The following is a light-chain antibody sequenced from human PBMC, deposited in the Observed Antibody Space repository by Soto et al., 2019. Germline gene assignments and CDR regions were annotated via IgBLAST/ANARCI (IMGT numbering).Light chain of an antibody. CDR3: KQYGNSPIT. J-gene: IGKJ5*01. CDR1: QSVSSSS. Sequence: EIVLTQSPGTLSLPPGERATLSCRASQSVSSSSLAWYQQKPGQAPRLLIYGASSRVTGIPARLSGSGSGTEFTLTISRLEPEDFAVYYCKQYGNSPITFGQGTRVEIK. CDR2: GAS. V-gene: IGKV3-20*01.